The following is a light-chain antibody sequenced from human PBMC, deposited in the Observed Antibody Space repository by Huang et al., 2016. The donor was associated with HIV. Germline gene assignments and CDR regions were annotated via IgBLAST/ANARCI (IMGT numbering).Light chain of an antibody. V-gene: IGKV1-39*01. CDR2: AAS. CDR3: QQSYTIPYT. J-gene: IGKJ2*01. Sequence: DIQMTQSPSFLSASVGDRVTITCRSNQTIRTFLKWDRQNQGTGPTPLIYAASTLQTGVSTRFNGGGSGTDFTLTSANRQYEDFATYYCQQSYTIPYTVGPGTKLEIK. CDR1: QTIRTF.